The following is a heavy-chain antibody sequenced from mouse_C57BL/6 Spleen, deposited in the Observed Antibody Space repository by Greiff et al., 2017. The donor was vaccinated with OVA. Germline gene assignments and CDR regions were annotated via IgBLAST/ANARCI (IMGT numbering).Heavy chain of an antibody. Sequence: QVQLQQPGAELVKPGASVKMSCKASGYTFTSYWITWVKQRPGQGLEWIGDIYPNSGSTNYNEKFKSKATLTVDKSSSTAYMQLSSLTSEDSAVYYCASLSGNYDYFDYWGQGTTLTVSS. V-gene: IGHV1-55*01. CDR2: IYPNSGST. CDR3: ASLSGNYDYFDY. CDR1: GYTFTSYW. J-gene: IGHJ2*01. D-gene: IGHD2-1*01.